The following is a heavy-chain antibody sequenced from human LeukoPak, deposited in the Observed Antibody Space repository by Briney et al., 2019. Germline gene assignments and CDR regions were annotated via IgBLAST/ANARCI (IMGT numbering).Heavy chain of an antibody. CDR3: AKFTLVAAADY. V-gene: IGHV3-30*02. Sequence: GGSLRLSCAASGFTFSNRGMHWVRQAPGKGLEWVAFIQYDGSDKYYADSVKGRFTISRDNSKNTLYLQMNSLRAEDTAVYYCAKFTLVAAADYWGQGTLVTVSS. CDR1: GFTFSNRG. J-gene: IGHJ4*02. D-gene: IGHD1-26*01. CDR2: IQYDGSDK.